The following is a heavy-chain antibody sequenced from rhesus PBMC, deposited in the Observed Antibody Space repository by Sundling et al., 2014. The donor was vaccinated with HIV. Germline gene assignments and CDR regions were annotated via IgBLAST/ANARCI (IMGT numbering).Heavy chain of an antibody. J-gene: IGHJ4*01. V-gene: IGHV4-80*01. Sequence: QVQLQESGPGLVKPSETLSLTCFVSGASITDYWWSWIRQPPGKGLEWVGEVTGNSGTTYYNPSLKSRVTISTDTSKNQFSLRLSSVTAADTAVYYCARNPGWSDNLDYWGQGVLVTVSS. CDR2: VTGNSGTT. CDR1: GASITDYW. CDR3: ARNPGWSDNLDY. D-gene: IGHD3-22*01.